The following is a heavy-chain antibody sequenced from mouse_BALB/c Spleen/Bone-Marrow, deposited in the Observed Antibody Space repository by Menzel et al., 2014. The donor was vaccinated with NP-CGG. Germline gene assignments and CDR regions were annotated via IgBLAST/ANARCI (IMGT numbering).Heavy chain of an antibody. CDR3: ARQRGYAYAMDY. J-gene: IGHJ4*01. Sequence: EVKLVESGGGLVKPGGSLKFSCAASGFAFSGYDMSWVRQTPEKRLEWVACISSGGSNTYYPDTVKGRFTISRDNAKNTLYLQMNSLKSEDTAMYYCARQRGYAYAMDYWGQGISVTVSS. D-gene: IGHD2-2*01. V-gene: IGHV5-12-1*01. CDR1: GFAFSGYD. CDR2: ISSGGSNT.